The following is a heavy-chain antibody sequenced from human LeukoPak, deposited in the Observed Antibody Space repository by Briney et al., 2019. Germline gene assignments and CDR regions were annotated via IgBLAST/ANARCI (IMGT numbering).Heavy chain of an antibody. J-gene: IGHJ5*02. D-gene: IGHD6-13*01. CDR2: ISSSGSTI. CDR3: ARSLWYSSSPAFDP. CDR1: GFIFSSYG. Sequence: GGSLRLSCAASGFIFSSYGMNWVRQAPGKGLEWVSYISSSGSTIYYADSVKGRFTISRDNAKNSLYLQMNSLRAEDTAVYYCARSLWYSSSPAFDPWGQGTLVTVSS. V-gene: IGHV3-48*04.